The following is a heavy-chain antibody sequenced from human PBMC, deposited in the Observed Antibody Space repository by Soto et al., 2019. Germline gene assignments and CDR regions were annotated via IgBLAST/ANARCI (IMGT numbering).Heavy chain of an antibody. D-gene: IGHD4-4*01. V-gene: IGHV1-8*01. CDR2: MNPNSGNT. CDR1: GYTFNSYD. Sequence: ASVKVSCKASGYTFNSYDINWVRQATGQGLEWMGWMNPNSGNTGYAQKFQGRVTMTRNTSISTAYMELSSLRSEDTAVYYCARSGTDSNYAYYYHYYYMDVWGKGTTVTVSS. J-gene: IGHJ6*03. CDR3: ARSGTDSNYAYYYHYYYMDV.